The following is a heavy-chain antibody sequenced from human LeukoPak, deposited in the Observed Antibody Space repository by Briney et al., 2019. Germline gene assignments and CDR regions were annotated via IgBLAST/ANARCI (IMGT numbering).Heavy chain of an antibody. Sequence: KPSETLSLTCTVSGGSISSSSYYWGWIRQPPGKGLEWIGSIYYSGGTYYNPSLKSRVTISVDTSKNQFSLKLSSVTAADTAVYYCARQNKDYVWGSYRSSRNWFDPWGQGTLVTVSS. CDR1: GGSISSSSYY. V-gene: IGHV4-39*01. CDR2: IYYSGGT. D-gene: IGHD3-16*02. J-gene: IGHJ5*02. CDR3: ARQNKDYVWGSYRSSRNWFDP.